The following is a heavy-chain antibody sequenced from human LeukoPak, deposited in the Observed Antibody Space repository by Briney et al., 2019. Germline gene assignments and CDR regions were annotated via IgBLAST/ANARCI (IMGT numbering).Heavy chain of an antibody. V-gene: IGHV4-59*01. CDR1: GGSISSYY. Sequence: PSETLSLTCTVSGGSISSYYWSWIRQPPGEGLEWIGYIYYSGSTDYNPSLKSRVTILLDTSKNQFSLKLSSVTAADTAVYYCARDNWTGAHYYYYMDVWGQGTTVTVSS. CDR3: ARDNWTGAHYYYYMDV. J-gene: IGHJ6*03. D-gene: IGHD1-20*01. CDR2: IYYSGST.